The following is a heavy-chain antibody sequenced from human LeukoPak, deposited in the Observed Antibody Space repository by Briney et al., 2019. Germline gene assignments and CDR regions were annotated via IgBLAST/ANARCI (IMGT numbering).Heavy chain of an antibody. Sequence: PSVTLSLTCTVSGDSISSAGHYWSWIRHPAGTGLQWVGRTYYTGSPNYNPSLESRAIISLDASKNQYSLTLDSVAAADTAVYFCARETPHFDLSGNSYYMDVWGKGTTVTVSS. V-gene: IGHV4-61*02. J-gene: IGHJ6*03. CDR2: TYYTGSP. D-gene: IGHD3-10*01. CDR3: ARETPHFDLSGNSYYMDV. CDR1: GDSISSAGHY.